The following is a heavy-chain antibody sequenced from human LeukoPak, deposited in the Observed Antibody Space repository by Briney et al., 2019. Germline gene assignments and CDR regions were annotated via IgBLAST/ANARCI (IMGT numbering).Heavy chain of an antibody. J-gene: IGHJ6*02. Sequence: ASVKVSCKASGYTFTSYDINWVRQATRQGLEWMGWMNPNSGNTGYAQKFQGRVTMTRNTSISTAYMELSSLRSEDTAVCYCARAGRNYDFWSGYYYYYGMDVWGQGTTVTVSS. V-gene: IGHV1-8*01. CDR3: ARAGRNYDFWSGYYYYYGMDV. D-gene: IGHD3-3*01. CDR2: MNPNSGNT. CDR1: GYTFTSYD.